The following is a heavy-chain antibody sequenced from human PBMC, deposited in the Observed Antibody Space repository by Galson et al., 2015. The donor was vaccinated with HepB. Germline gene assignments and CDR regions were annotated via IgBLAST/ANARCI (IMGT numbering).Heavy chain of an antibody. CDR3: ARDADGITMVRGVPGSY. V-gene: IGHV3-33*08. Sequence: SLRLSCAASGFTFSSSGMHWVRQAPGKGLEWVAVIWYDGSNKYYADSVKGRFTISRDNSKNTLYLQMNSLRAEDTAVYYCARDADGITMVRGVPGSYWGQGTLVTVSS. D-gene: IGHD3-10*01. J-gene: IGHJ4*02. CDR2: IWYDGSNK. CDR1: GFTFSSSG.